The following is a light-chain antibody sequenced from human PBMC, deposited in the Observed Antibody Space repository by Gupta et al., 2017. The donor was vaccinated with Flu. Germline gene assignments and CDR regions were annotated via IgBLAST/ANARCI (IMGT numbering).Light chain of an antibody. CDR2: DDS. V-gene: IGLV3-21*02. J-gene: IGLJ3*02. Sequence: SYVLTQPPSVSVAPGQTARIICGGNNVGSKSVHWYQKKPGQAPVLVVYDDSDRPSGIPERFSCSNSENTATLTISSVEAGDEADYYCQLWEAGSDHQGVFGGGTKLTVL. CDR3: QLWEAGSDHQGV. CDR1: NVGSKS.